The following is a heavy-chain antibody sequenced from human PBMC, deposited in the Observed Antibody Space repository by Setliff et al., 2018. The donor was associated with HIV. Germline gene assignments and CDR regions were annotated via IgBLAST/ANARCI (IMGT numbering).Heavy chain of an antibody. Sequence: SETLSLTCAVYGGPFSEYYWSWIRQSPGKGLEWIGEINHSGSTHYNPPLKSRATISVDTSKNQFSLRLNSVTAADTAVYYCARGATLLPGYSDRWEYFYMDVWGKGTTVTVSS. CDR3: ARGATLLPGYSDRWEYFYMDV. J-gene: IGHJ6*03. CDR2: INHSGST. D-gene: IGHD5-12*01. V-gene: IGHV4-34*01. CDR1: GGPFSEYY.